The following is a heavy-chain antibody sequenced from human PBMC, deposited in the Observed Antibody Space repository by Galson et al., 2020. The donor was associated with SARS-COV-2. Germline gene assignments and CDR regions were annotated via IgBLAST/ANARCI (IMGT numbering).Heavy chain of an antibody. CDR2: IGGPVDST. Sequence: GESLKISCEASGFTNENYALSWVRQAPGKGLEWVSGIGGPVDSTYYADPVKGRFTISRDKYKNTLNRQMNSLRVEDTAVYWCAKDRAGGSGYGLDVWGQGTTVTVFS. V-gene: IGHV3-23*01. J-gene: IGHJ6*02. CDR3: AKDRAGGSGYGLDV. D-gene: IGHD3-10*01. CDR1: GFTNENYA.